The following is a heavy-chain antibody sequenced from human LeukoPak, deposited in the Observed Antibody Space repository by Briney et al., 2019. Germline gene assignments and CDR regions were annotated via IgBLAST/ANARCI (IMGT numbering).Heavy chain of an antibody. CDR1: GFTFSSYE. CDR2: ISNSDSTI. CDR3: ARVTDDYGDHYYGMDV. D-gene: IGHD4-17*01. J-gene: IGHJ6*02. Sequence: PGGSLRLSCAASGFTFSSYEMNWVHQAPGKGLEWVSYISNSDSTIHYADSVKGRFTISRDNAQNSLYLQMSSLRAEDTAVYYCARVTDDYGDHYYGMDVWGQGTTVTVSS. V-gene: IGHV3-48*03.